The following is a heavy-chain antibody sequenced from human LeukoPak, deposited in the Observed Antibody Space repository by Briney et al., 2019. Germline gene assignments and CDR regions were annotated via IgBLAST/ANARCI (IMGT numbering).Heavy chain of an antibody. V-gene: IGHV3-21*01. J-gene: IGHJ5*02. CDR3: ASGDVDIVAT. D-gene: IGHD5-12*01. CDR2: ISSSSSYI. CDR1: GFTFSTFQ. Sequence: GGSLRLSCAASGFTFSTFQMTWVRQAPGKGLEWVSSISSSSSYIYYADSVKGRFTISRDNAKNSLYLQMNSLRAEDTAVYYCASGDVDIVATWGQGTLVTVSS.